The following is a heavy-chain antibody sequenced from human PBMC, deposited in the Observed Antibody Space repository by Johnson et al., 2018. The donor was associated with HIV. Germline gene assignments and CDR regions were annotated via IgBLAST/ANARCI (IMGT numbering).Heavy chain of an antibody. V-gene: IGHV3-33*08. Sequence: QEKLVESGGGVVQPGKSLTLSCVASGLSFSNFGIHWVRQAPGKGPEWVAVISFDGNLKKYADSVRGRFIISRDNSKNTLYLQMNSLRAEDTALYFCARVAVSTAAGGVPLDIWGPGTMVTVSA. CDR2: ISFDGNLK. CDR3: ARVAVSTAAGGVPLDI. CDR1: GLSFSNFG. D-gene: IGHD2-2*01. J-gene: IGHJ3*02.